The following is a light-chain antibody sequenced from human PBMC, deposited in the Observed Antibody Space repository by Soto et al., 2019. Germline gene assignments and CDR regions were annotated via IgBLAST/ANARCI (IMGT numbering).Light chain of an antibody. CDR1: SSDVGGYNY. J-gene: IGLJ1*01. CDR3: CSYAASFF. Sequence: QSVLTQPRSVSGSPGQSVTISCTGTSSDVGGYNYVSWYQQHPGKAPKLMIYDVSKRPSGFPDLFSGSKSDNTASLTISGLQADDAGIYDCCSYAASFFVGSGT. CDR2: DVS. V-gene: IGLV2-11*01.